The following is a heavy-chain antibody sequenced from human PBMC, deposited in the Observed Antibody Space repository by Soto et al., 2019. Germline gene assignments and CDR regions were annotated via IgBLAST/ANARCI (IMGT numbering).Heavy chain of an antibody. J-gene: IGHJ6*02. V-gene: IGHV3-11*01. Sequence: QVQLVESGGGLVKPGGSLRLSCAASGFTFSDYYMSWIRQAPGKGLEWVSYIRSSGSIIYYADSVKGRFTISRDNAKNSLYLQMNSLRAEDTAVYYCARQKAWTGEWLSLYAPGMDVWGQGTTVTVSS. CDR2: IRSSGSII. D-gene: IGHD3-22*01. CDR3: ARQKAWTGEWLSLYAPGMDV. CDR1: GFTFSDYY.